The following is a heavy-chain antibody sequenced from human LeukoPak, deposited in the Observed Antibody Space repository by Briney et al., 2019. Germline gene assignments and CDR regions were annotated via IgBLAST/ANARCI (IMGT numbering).Heavy chain of an antibody. CDR2: IYTSGST. Sequence: SETLSLTCTVSGGSISSYYWSWIRQPAGRGLEWLGRIYTSGSTNYNPSLKSRVTMSVDTSKNQFSLQLNSVTAADTAVYYCARYTYGNYYFDYWGQGTLVTVSA. J-gene: IGHJ4*02. CDR3: ARYTYGNYYFDY. V-gene: IGHV4-4*07. CDR1: GGSISSYY. D-gene: IGHD5-18*01.